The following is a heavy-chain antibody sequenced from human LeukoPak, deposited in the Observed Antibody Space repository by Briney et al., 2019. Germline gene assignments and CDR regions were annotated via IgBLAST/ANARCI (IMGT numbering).Heavy chain of an antibody. V-gene: IGHV3-48*01. CDR1: GFTFSSYS. CDR3: ARGIYCSSTSCYRGDFDY. Sequence: GGSLRLSCAASGFTFSSYSMNWVRQAPGKGLEWVSYISSSSSTIYYADSVKGRFTISRDNAKNSLYLQMNSLRAEDKAVYYCARGIYCSSTSCYRGDFDYWGQGTLVTVSS. CDR2: ISSSSSTI. D-gene: IGHD2-2*02. J-gene: IGHJ4*02.